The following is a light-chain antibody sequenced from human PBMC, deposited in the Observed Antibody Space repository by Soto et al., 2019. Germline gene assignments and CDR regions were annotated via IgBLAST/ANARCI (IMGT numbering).Light chain of an antibody. V-gene: IGKV3-20*01. Sequence: EIVLTQSPGTLSSSPGERATLSCRASQSVSNSLAWYHQRPGQAPRLLIYDASSRATGIPDRFSGSGSGTDFTLTISRLEPEDFAVYYCQHYGSSRTFGQGTKVDIK. J-gene: IGKJ1*01. CDR1: QSVSNS. CDR3: QHYGSSRT. CDR2: DAS.